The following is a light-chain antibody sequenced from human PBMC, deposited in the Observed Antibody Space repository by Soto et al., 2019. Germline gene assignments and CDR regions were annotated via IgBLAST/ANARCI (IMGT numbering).Light chain of an antibody. CDR1: QGISSY. V-gene: IGKV1-9*01. Sequence: IQLTQSPSSLSASVGDRVTITCRASQGISSYLAWYQQKPVKAAKLLIYAASTLQSGVPSRFSGSGSGTDFTLTISSLQPEDFATYYCQQLNSYPRTFGQGTQLEIK. CDR2: AAS. J-gene: IGKJ2*01. CDR3: QQLNSYPRT.